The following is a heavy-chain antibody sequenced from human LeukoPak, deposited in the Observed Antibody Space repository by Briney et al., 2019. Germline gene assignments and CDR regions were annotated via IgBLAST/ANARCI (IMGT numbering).Heavy chain of an antibody. CDR1: GYTFNGYY. Sequence: ASVKVSCKASGYTFNGYYMHWVRQAPGQGLEWMGWINPNSGGTNYAQKFQGRVTMTRDTSISAAYMELSTLRSDDTAVYYCARDGDYGTGSYYRGCIDSWGQGTPVTVSP. V-gene: IGHV1-2*02. D-gene: IGHD3-10*01. J-gene: IGHJ4*02. CDR3: ARDGDYGTGSYYRGCIDS. CDR2: INPNSGGT.